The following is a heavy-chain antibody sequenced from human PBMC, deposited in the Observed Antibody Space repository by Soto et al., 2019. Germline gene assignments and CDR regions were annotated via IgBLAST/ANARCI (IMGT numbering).Heavy chain of an antibody. Sequence: SETLSLTCRVSGSSITNSFYWGWIRQSPEKGLEWIGSISHTGRTSYNPSLKSRVPISVDTSKNQFSLTLTSVTAADTAVYYCARDPANLALAVAYFDSWGQGTLVTVSS. CDR2: ISHTGRT. J-gene: IGHJ4*02. D-gene: IGHD2-15*01. CDR1: GSSITNSFY. CDR3: ARDPANLALAVAYFDS. V-gene: IGHV4-38-2*02.